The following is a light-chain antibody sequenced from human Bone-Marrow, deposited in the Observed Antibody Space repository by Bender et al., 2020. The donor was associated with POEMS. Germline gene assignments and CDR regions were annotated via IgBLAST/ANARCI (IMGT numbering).Light chain of an antibody. CDR2: KTF. CDR3: ATWNDSLRGPV. V-gene: IGLV1-47*01. CDR1: SSNIGNNS. Sequence: QSVLTQPPSVSGTPGQRVIISCSGSSSNIGNNSVCWYQQLPGTAPKLLMYKTFDRPSGIPERFSASKSGTSASLAIDGLRSQEETDYNSATWNDSLRGPVFGGGTKLSVL. J-gene: IGLJ3*02.